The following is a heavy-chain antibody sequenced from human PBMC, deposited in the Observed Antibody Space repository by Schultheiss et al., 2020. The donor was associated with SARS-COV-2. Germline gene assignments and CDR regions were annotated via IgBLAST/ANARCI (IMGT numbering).Heavy chain of an antibody. CDR3: AKFLRRRSSSWYVPADY. Sequence: GGSLRLSCAASGFTFDDYAMHWVRQAPGKGLEWVAVISYDGSNKYYADSVKGRFTISRDNSKNTLYLQMNSLRAEDTAVYYCAKFLRRRSSSWYVPADYWGQGTLVTVSS. D-gene: IGHD6-13*01. V-gene: IGHV3-30*18. CDR1: GFTFDDYA. CDR2: ISYDGSNK. J-gene: IGHJ4*02.